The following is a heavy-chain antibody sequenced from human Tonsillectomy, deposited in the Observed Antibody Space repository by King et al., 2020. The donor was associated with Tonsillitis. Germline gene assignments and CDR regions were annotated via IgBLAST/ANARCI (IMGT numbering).Heavy chain of an antibody. Sequence: VQLVESGGGLVKPGESLRLSCAASGITFSNAWMSWVRQAPGKGLEWVGRIKSKTDGGTTDYAAPVKGRFTISRDDSKDTLYLQMNSLKTEETAVYYCTTDRRLFYKDSSDLLPLYFWGQGTLVTVSS. D-gene: IGHD3-22*01. J-gene: IGHJ4*02. V-gene: IGHV3-15*01. CDR2: IKSKTDGGTT. CDR3: TTDRRLFYKDSSDLLPLYF. CDR1: GITFSNAW.